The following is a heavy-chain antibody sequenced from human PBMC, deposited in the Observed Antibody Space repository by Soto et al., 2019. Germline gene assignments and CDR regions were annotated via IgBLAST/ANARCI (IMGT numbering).Heavy chain of an antibody. J-gene: IGHJ6*02. CDR3: ARHGGSGSPYYNYYGMDV. CDR2: IYPGDSDP. CDR1: GYRCTSSL. Sequence: GEALKISRECSGYRCTSSLIVLVRQVRGKGLEWMGIIYPGDSDPRYSPSFQGQVTISAGKSISTAYLQWSSLKASDTAMYYCARHGGSGSPYYNYYGMDVWGQGTRVTVSS. V-gene: IGHV5-51*01. D-gene: IGHD3-10*01.